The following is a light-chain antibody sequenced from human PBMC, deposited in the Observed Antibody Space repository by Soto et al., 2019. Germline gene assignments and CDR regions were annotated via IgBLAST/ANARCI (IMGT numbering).Light chain of an antibody. Sequence: EIVLTQSPGTLSLSPGERATLSCRTSQSVTSSYLAWYQQRPGQAPRLLISGASYRATGIPDRFSGSGSGTDFTLTISSLQSEDFAVYYCQQYHNWPLTFGGGTKVEIK. V-gene: IGKV3-20*01. CDR2: GAS. CDR3: QQYHNWPLT. J-gene: IGKJ4*01. CDR1: QSVTSSY.